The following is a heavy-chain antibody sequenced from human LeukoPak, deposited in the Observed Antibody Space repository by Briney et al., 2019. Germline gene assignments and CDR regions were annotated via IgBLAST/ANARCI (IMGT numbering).Heavy chain of an antibody. V-gene: IGHV3-23*01. Sequence: PGGSLRLSCAASGFTFSSYAMSWVRQAPGKGLEWVSAISGSGGSTYYADSVKGRFTISRDNSKNTLYLQMNSMRAEDTAVYYCAKFLGVVPAARYYFDYWGQGTLVTVSS. CDR3: AKFLGVVPAARYYFDY. CDR2: ISGSGGST. J-gene: IGHJ4*02. D-gene: IGHD2-2*01. CDR1: GFTFSSYA.